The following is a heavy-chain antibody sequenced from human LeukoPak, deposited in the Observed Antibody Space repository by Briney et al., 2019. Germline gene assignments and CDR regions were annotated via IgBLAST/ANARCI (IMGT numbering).Heavy chain of an antibody. CDR2: ITTDGGTT. V-gene: IGHV3-23*01. D-gene: IGHD2-15*01. CDR1: GFRFSNFG. CDR3: TRDQCGAFCSGD. Sequence: PGGSLRLSCAASGFRFSNFGMTWVRQAPGKGLEWVSTITTDGGTTYYADAVKGRFTISRDNSRSTLSLQMNSLRDEDTALYYCTRDQCGAFCSGDSGQGTLVTVSS. J-gene: IGHJ4*02.